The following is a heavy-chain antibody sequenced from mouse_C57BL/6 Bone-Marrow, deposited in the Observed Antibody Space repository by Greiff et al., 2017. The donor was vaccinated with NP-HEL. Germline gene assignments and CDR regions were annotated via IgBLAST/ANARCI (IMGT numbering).Heavy chain of an antibody. Sequence: EVQLQQSGAELVRPGASVKLSCTASGFNIKDDYMHWVKQRPEQGLEWIGWIDPENGDTEYASKFQGKATITADTSSNTAYLQLSSLTSEDTAVYYCTRGGDYFDYWGQGTTLTVCS. CDR1: GFNIKDDY. CDR3: TRGGDYFDY. J-gene: IGHJ2*01. V-gene: IGHV14-4*01. CDR2: IDPENGDT.